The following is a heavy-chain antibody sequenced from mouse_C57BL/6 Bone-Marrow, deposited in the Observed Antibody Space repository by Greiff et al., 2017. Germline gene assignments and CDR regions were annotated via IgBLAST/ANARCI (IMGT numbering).Heavy chain of an antibody. V-gene: IGHV1-9*01. D-gene: IGHD1-1*01. CDR2: LLPGSGST. Sequence: VQLQQSGAELMKPGASVKLSCKATGYTFTGYWIEWVKQRPGHGLEWIGELLPGSGSTTYNEKFKGKATFTADTYSNTAYMQLSRLTTEDSDVYDCARAEYYCSSYAGDYWGQGTTLTVTS. CDR1: GYTFTGYW. J-gene: IGHJ2*01. CDR3: ARAEYYCSSYAGDY.